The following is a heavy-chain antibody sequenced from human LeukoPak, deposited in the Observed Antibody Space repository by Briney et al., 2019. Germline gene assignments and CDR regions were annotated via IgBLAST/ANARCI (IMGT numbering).Heavy chain of an antibody. CDR1: GGSFSGYY. J-gene: IGHJ4*02. V-gene: IGHV4-34*01. D-gene: IGHD1-26*01. CDR3: ARDKWELLPIDY. CDR2: INHSGST. Sequence: SETLSLTCAVYGGSFSGYYWSWIRQPPGKGLEWIGEINHSGSTNYNPSLKSRVTISVDTSKNQFSLKLSSVTAADTAVYYCARDKWELLPIDYWGQGTLVTVSS.